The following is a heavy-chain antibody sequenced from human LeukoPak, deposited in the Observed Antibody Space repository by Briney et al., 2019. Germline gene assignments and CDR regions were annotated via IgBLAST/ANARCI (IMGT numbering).Heavy chain of an antibody. CDR3: ARGQDIVVVVAATDY. CDR2: IYSGGST. D-gene: IGHD2-15*01. CDR1: GFIVSSNY. V-gene: IGHV3-53*01. Sequence: GGSLRLSCAASGFIVSSNYMSWVRQAPGKGLEWVSLIYSGGSTVYADSVKGRFTISRDNSKNTLYLQMNSLRAEDTAVYYCARGQDIVVVVAATDYWGQGTLVTVSS. J-gene: IGHJ4*02.